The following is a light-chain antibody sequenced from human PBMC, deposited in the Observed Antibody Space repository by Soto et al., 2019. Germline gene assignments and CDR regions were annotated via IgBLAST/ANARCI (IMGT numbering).Light chain of an antibody. CDR1: HSRNNC. CDR3: QKYFSAPWA. J-gene: IGKJ1*01. V-gene: IGKV1-27*01. Sequence: DIQMTQSPSTLSASIGDRDTITCRASHSRNNCLAWYQQTPEKVPKLLIYAASTLQAGVPSRISGSGSGTDFTLTISSLQPEYVATYYWQKYFSAPWAFGQGTKVDIK. CDR2: AAS.